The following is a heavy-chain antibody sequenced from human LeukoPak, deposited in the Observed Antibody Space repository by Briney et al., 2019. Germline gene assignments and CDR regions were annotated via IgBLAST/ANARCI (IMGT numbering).Heavy chain of an antibody. CDR1: GDTFSNYA. J-gene: IGHJ4*02. CDR2: IIPIFGTA. V-gene: IGHV1-69*06. Sequence: SVKVSCKASGDTFSNYAISWVRQAPGQGLEWMGGIIPIFGTAKYAQKFQGRVTITANTSTSAAYMELSSLRSEDTAVYYCARAGWLQYYYFDYWGQGTLVIVSS. CDR3: ARAGWLQYYYFDY. D-gene: IGHD5-24*01.